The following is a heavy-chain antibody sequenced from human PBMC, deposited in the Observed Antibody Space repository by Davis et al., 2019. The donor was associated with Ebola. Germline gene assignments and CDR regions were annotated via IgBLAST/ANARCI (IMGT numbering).Heavy chain of an antibody. V-gene: IGHV1-3*01. CDR3: ARALGSSSSLDY. CDR1: GYTFTSYA. CDR2: INAGNGNT. Sequence: AASVKVSCKASGYTFTSYAMHWVRHAPGQRLEWMGWINAGNGNTKYSQKFQGRVTITRDTSASTAYMELSSLRSEDTAVYYCARALGSSSSLDYWGQGTLVTVSS. J-gene: IGHJ4*02. D-gene: IGHD6-13*01.